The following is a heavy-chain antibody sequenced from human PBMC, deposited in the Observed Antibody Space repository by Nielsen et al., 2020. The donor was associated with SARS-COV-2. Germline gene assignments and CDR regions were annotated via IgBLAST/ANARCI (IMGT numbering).Heavy chain of an antibody. CDR3: ASSNLGGFDY. V-gene: IGHV4-31*03. Sequence: SETLSLTCTVSGGSISSGGYYWSWIRQHPGKGLEWIGYIYYSGSTYYNPSLKSRVTISVDTSKSQFSLKLSSVTAADTAVYYCASSNLGGFDYWGQGTLVTVSS. CDR1: GGSISSGGYY. J-gene: IGHJ4*02. D-gene: IGHD1-1*01. CDR2: IYYSGST.